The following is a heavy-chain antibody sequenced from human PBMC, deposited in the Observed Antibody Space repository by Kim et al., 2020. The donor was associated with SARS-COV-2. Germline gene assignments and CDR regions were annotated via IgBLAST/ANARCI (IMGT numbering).Heavy chain of an antibody. J-gene: IGHJ5*02. CDR3: ARPQKEDFCGVDCYSHWFDP. Sequence: SETLSLTCTVSGGSISSSSYYWGWIRQPPGKGLEWIGSIYYSGSTYYNPSLKSRVTISVDTSKNQFSLKLSSVTAADTAVYYCARPQKEDFCGVDCYSHWFDPWGQGSLVTVSS. CDR1: GGSISSSSYY. V-gene: IGHV4-39*01. D-gene: IGHD2-21*02. CDR2: IYYSGST.